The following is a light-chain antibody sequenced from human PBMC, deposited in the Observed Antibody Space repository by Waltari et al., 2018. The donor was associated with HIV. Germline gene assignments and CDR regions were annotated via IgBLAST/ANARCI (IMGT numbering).Light chain of an antibody. CDR1: SSNLGNNY. V-gene: IGLV1-51*01. Sequence: QSVLTQPPSVSAAPGQTITISCSGSSSNLGNNYVSWSPQLPGAAPKVFIYDNNKRPSGIPDRCSGSKSGTSATLGITGLQTGDEADYYCGSCDSSLSVVVFGGGTKVTVL. CDR3: GSCDSSLSVVV. J-gene: IGLJ2*01. CDR2: DNN.